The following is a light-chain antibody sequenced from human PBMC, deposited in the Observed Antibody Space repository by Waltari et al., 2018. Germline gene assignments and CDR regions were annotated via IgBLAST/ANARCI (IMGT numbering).Light chain of an antibody. J-gene: IGKJ2*01. CDR1: QSISRY. CDR2: AAS. Sequence: DIQMTQSPSSLSASVGDRVTITCRASQSISRYLNWYQQKPGKAPKLLIYAASNLQSGVPSRVSGSGSGTDFTRTINGLHTEDFETLYCQQSYSTLDTFGQGTKLDIK. V-gene: IGKV1-39*01. CDR3: QQSYSTLDT.